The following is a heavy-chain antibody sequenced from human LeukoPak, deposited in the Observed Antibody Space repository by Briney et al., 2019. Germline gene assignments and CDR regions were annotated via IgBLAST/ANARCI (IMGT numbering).Heavy chain of an antibody. CDR1: GYTFTGYY. CDR3: ARDTSWFGEPYYYMDV. Sequence: ASVKVSCKASGYTFTGYYMHWVRQAPGQGLEWMGWINPNSGGTNYAQKFQGRVTMTRDTSISTAYMELSRLRSDDTAVYYCARDTSWFGEPYYYMDVWGKGTTVTVSS. J-gene: IGHJ6*03. CDR2: INPNSGGT. D-gene: IGHD3-10*01. V-gene: IGHV1-2*02.